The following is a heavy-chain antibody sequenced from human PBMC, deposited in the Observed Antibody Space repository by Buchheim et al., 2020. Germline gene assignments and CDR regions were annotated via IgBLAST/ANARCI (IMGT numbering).Heavy chain of an antibody. CDR1: GFTFSSYA. CDR3: ARCGGTFFYYYGMDV. Sequence: QVQLVESGGGVVQPGRSLRLSCAASGFTFSSYAMHWVRQAPGKGLEWVAVISYDGSNKYYADSVKGRFTISRDTSKNTLYLQMNSLRAEDTAVYYCARCGGTFFYYYGMDVWGQGTT. CDR2: ISYDGSNK. D-gene: IGHD2-21*01. V-gene: IGHV3-30-3*01. J-gene: IGHJ6*02.